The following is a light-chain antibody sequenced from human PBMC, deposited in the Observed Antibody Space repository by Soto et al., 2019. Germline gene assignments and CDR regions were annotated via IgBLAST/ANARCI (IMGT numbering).Light chain of an antibody. J-gene: IGKJ4*01. CDR3: QKYNSAPLT. CDR1: QAIGVY. CDR2: AAS. V-gene: IGKV1-27*01. Sequence: DIQVTQSPSSLSASLGDRVTITCRAHQAIGVYLAWFQQQQGKVPKLLIYAASALQSGVPSRLNGSGSGTDFTLTISSLQPEDIATYYCQKYNSAPLTFGGGTKVEI.